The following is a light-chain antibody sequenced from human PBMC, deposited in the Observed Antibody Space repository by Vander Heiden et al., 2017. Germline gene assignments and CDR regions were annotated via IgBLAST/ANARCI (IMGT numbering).Light chain of an antibody. J-gene: IGKJ1*01. Sequence: IQITQSPSYLSASVGDRVTITCRASQSIRSYLNWYQQKPGKAPKLLIYAAASLQSGVPSRFSGSGSGTDFTLTSSSLQPEDFATYYCQQSYSTPPTFGQGTKVESK. CDR2: AAA. V-gene: IGKV1-39*01. CDR3: QQSYSTPPT. CDR1: QSIRSY.